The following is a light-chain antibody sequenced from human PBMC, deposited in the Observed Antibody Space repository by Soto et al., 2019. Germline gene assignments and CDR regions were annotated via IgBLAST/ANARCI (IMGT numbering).Light chain of an antibody. Sequence: QSVLTQPPSVSGAPGQRVTISCTGSSSNFGAGYEVHWYQQLPGAAPTLVIFNNLNRPSGVPERFSGSKSGTSASLVISGLQAEDEADYYCQSFDSSLRAYVFGSGTKVTVL. CDR1: SSNFGAGYE. J-gene: IGLJ1*01. CDR2: NNL. CDR3: QSFDSSLRAYV. V-gene: IGLV1-40*01.